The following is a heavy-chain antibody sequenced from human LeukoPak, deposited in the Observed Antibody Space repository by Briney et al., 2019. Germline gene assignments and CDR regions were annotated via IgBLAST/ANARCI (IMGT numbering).Heavy chain of an antibody. CDR3: ARGGYGDYAPFDAFDI. D-gene: IGHD4-17*01. J-gene: IGHJ3*02. CDR2: INPNSGGA. Sequence: ASVKVSCKASGYTFTGYYMHWVRQAPGQGLEWMGWINPNSGGANYAQKFQGRVTMTRDTSIITMTRDTSISTAYMELSRLTSDDTAVFYCARGGYGDYAPFDAFDIWGQGTMVIVSS. CDR1: GYTFTGYY. V-gene: IGHV1-2*02.